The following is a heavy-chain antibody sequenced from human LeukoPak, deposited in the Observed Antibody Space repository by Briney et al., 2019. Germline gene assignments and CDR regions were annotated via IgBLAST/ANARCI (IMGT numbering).Heavy chain of an antibody. CDR1: GGTFSSYA. V-gene: IGHV1-69*01. CDR2: IIPIFGTA. Sequence: VASVKVSCKASGGTFSSYAISWVRQAPGQGLEWMGGIIPIFGTANYAQKFQGRVTITADESTSTAYMELSSLRSEDTAVYYCARDSGYGGNSNWFDPWGQGTLVTVSS. D-gene: IGHD4-23*01. CDR3: ARDSGYGGNSNWFDP. J-gene: IGHJ5*02.